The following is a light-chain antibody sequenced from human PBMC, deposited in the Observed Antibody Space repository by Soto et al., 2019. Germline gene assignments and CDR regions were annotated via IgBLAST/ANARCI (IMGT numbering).Light chain of an antibody. V-gene: IGKV1-39*01. Sequence: DIQMPQPPSSLSASVGDRVTITCRASQSISSYLNWYQQKPGKAPKLLIYAASSWQSGVPSRFSSSGSGPDFTLTISSLQPEDCATYYCQQSYSNPYTFGQGTKLEIK. J-gene: IGKJ2*01. CDR2: AAS. CDR1: QSISSY. CDR3: QQSYSNPYT.